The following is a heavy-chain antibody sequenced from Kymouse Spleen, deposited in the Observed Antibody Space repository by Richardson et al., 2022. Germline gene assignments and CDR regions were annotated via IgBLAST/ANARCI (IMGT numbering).Heavy chain of an antibody. D-gene: IGHD3-10*01. CDR1: GGSVSSGSYY. V-gene: IGHV4-61*01. CDR3: ARLLWFGESHFDY. J-gene: IGHJ4*02. Sequence: QVQLQESGPGLVKPSETLSLTCTVSGGSVSSGSYYWSWIRQPPGKGLEWIGYIYYSGSTNYNPSLKSRVTISVDTSKNQFSLKLSSVTAADTAVYYCARLLWFGESHFDYWGQGTLVTVSS. CDR2: IYYSGST.